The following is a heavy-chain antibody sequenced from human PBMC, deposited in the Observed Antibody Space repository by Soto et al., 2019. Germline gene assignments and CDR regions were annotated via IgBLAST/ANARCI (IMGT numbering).Heavy chain of an antibody. Sequence: QVQLQESGPGLVKPSDTLSLTCAVSGYSISSSNWWGWIRQPPGKGLEWIGYIYYSGSTYYNPSPKSRLTRSVDTSKDQFSVEMSSVTAVDTAVYYCARSAVAITSERYFDYGGQGTLVTVSS. CDR1: GYSISSSNW. V-gene: IGHV4-28*01. CDR3: ARSAVAITSERYFDY. D-gene: IGHD3-22*01. CDR2: IYYSGST. J-gene: IGHJ4*02.